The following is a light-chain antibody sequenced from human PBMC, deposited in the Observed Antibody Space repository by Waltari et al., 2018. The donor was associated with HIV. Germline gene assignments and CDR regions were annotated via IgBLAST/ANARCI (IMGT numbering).Light chain of an antibody. V-gene: IGLV3-1*01. CDR3: QAWDSGTVV. CDR2: QNN. J-gene: IGLJ2*01. CDR1: ELGERY. Sequence: SYELTQPPSVSGFPGPTASITCSGHELGERYTCRSQQTPGQSPVLVISQNNKRPSGIPERFSGSNSGSTATLTISGTQAMDEADYYCQAWDSGTVVFGGGTSLTVL.